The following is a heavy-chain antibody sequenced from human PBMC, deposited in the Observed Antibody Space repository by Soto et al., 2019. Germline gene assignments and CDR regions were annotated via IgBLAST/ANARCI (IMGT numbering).Heavy chain of an antibody. CDR2: ISYDGSNK. D-gene: IGHD6-19*01. CDR1: GFTFSSYA. Sequence: QVQLVESGGGVVQPGRSLRLSCAASGFTFSSYAMHWVRQAPGKGLEWVAVISYDGSNKYYADSVKGRFTISRDNSKNTLDLQMNRLRAEDTAVYYCARDLGQQWLAYYFDYWGQGTLVTVSS. V-gene: IGHV3-30-3*01. CDR3: ARDLGQQWLAYYFDY. J-gene: IGHJ4*02.